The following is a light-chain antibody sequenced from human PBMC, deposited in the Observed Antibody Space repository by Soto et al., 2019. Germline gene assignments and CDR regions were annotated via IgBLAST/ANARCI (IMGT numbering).Light chain of an antibody. CDR3: QQYGSSPTWT. CDR2: GAS. J-gene: IGKJ1*01. Sequence: EIVLTKSPSTLSLSPGERATLSCMAIQSVSSSYLAWYQQKPGQAPRLLIYGASSRATGIPDRFSGSGSGTDFTLTISRLEPEDFAVYYCQQYGSSPTWTFGQGTKVDIK. V-gene: IGKV3-20*01. CDR1: QSVSSSY.